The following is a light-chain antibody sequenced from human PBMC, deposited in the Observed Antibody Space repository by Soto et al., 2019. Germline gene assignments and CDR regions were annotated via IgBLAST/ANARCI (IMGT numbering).Light chain of an antibody. J-gene: IGLJ3*02. Sequence: QSALTQPASVSGSPGQSITISCTGTSSDVGGYNYVSWYQQHPGKAPKLIIYDVSNRPSGVSNRFSGSKCGSTASLTISGLQAEDEADYYCSSYTSSSTRVFGGGTKLTVL. CDR1: SSDVGGYNY. CDR2: DVS. V-gene: IGLV2-14*01. CDR3: SSYTSSSTRV.